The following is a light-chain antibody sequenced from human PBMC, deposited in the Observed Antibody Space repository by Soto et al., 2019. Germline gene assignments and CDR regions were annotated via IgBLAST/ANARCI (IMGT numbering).Light chain of an antibody. CDR3: QHCDYLPI. CDR2: DAS. CDR1: HDITSF. Sequence: DIQMTQSPSSLSESVGDRVTITCQASHDITSFLNWYQHKPGRAPKLLIDDASILEAGVPTRFSRSGSGTHFTFSISSLQPEDVATYYCQHCDYLPIFGPGTTVDFK. J-gene: IGKJ3*01. V-gene: IGKV1-33*01.